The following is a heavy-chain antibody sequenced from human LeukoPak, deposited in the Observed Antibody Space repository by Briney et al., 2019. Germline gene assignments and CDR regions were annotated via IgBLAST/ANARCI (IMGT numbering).Heavy chain of an antibody. J-gene: IGHJ5*02. CDR1: GFTFSSYG. CDR3: ARGGDTLYWFDP. V-gene: IGHV3-30*03. Sequence: GGSLRLSCAASGFTFSSYGMHWVRQAPGKGLEWVAVMSYDGTNKFYADSVEGRFTISRDNAKNSLYLQMNSLTAEDTAVYYCARGGDTLYWFDPWGQGTLVTVSS. CDR2: MSYDGTNK. D-gene: IGHD3-16*01.